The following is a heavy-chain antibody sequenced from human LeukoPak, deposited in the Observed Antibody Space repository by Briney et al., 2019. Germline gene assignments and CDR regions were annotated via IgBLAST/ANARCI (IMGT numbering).Heavy chain of an antibody. V-gene: IGHV1-24*01. CDR1: GYTFTSYY. CDR2: FDPEDGET. Sequence: ASVKVSCKASGYTFTSYYMHWVRQAPGKGLEWMGGFDPEDGETIYAQKFQGRVTMTEDTSTDTAYMELSSLRSEDTAVYYCATDRIAVAGAFDIWGQGTMVTVSS. D-gene: IGHD6-19*01. CDR3: ATDRIAVAGAFDI. J-gene: IGHJ3*02.